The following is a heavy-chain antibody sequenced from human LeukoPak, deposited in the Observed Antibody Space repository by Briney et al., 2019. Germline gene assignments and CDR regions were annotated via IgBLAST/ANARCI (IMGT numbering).Heavy chain of an antibody. D-gene: IGHD4-23*01. J-gene: IGHJ5*02. Sequence: GGSLRLSCAASGFTFSSYAMHWVRQAPGKGLEWVAVISYDGSNKYYADSVKGRFTISRDNAKNSLYLQMNSLRAEDTAVYYCARGVVGYGGNNWFDPWGQGTLVTVSS. V-gene: IGHV3-30*04. CDR3: ARGVVGYGGNNWFDP. CDR1: GFTFSSYA. CDR2: ISYDGSNK.